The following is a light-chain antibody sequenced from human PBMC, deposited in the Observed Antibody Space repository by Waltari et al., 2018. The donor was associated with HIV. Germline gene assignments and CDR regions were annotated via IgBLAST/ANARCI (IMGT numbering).Light chain of an antibody. J-gene: IGLJ3*02. CDR2: KDN. CDR1: VLAKNY. CDR3: YSAADNMGV. V-gene: IGLV3-27*01. Sequence: SYELTQPSSMSVSPGQTARITCSGDVLAKNYARWLQQKPGQAPVLPIYKDNERPSRIPERSARSSSVTTVTLTSGGAQVDDEADYYCYSAADNMGVFGGGTKLTVL.